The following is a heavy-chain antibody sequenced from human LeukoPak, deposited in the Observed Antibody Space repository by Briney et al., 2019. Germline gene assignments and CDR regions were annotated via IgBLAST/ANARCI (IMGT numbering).Heavy chain of an antibody. CDR3: ATDAQLGS. Sequence: GRSLRLSCAASGFTFSSYGMHWVRQAPGKGLEWVAVIWYDGSNKCYADSVKGRFTISRDNSKNTLYLQMNSLRAEDTAIYYSATDAQLGSWGQGTMVTVSS. V-gene: IGHV3-33*01. J-gene: IGHJ3*01. D-gene: IGHD5-24*01. CDR2: IWYDGSNK. CDR1: GFTFSSYG.